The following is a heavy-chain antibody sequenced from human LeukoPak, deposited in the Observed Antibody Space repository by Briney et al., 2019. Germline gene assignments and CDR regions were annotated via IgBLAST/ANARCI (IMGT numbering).Heavy chain of an antibody. D-gene: IGHD6-19*01. V-gene: IGHV3-33*01. CDR2: IWYDGSNK. CDR3: ARRIAVAGTAFDY. CDR1: GFTFSSYG. Sequence: PGGSLRLSCAASGFTFSSYGMHWVRQAPGKGPEWVAVIWYDGSNKYYADSVKGRFTISRDNSKNTLYLQMNSLRAEDTAVYYCARRIAVAGTAFDYWGQGTLVTVSS. J-gene: IGHJ4*02.